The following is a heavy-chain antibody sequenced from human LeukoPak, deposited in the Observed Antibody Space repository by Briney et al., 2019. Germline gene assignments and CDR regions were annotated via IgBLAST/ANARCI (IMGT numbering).Heavy chain of an antibody. Sequence: PGGSLRLSCVASGFTFRDYYMSWIRQAPGKGLEWVSVIYSGGSTYYADSVRGRFTISRDNSKNTLYLQMNSLRAEDTAVYYCASHSSSWYGFDHWGQGTLVTVSS. J-gene: IGHJ4*02. CDR3: ASHSSSWYGFDH. CDR2: IYSGGST. CDR1: GFTFRDYY. V-gene: IGHV3-53*01. D-gene: IGHD6-13*01.